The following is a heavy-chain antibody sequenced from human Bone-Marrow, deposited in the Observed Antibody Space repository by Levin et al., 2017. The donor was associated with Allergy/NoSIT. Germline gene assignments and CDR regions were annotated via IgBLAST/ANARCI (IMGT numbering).Heavy chain of an antibody. J-gene: IGHJ4*02. CDR3: ARASSTRLYYYFDF. CDR1: GGTFSNYA. CDR2: IIPIFGTT. Sequence: GGSLRLSCKASGGTFSNYAITWVRQAPGHGLEWMGGIIPIFGTTNYAQKFQGRVTITADESMRTTYLELSSLRSDDTALYYCARASSTRLYYYFDFWGQGTLVAVSS. V-gene: IGHV1-69*01. D-gene: IGHD2-2*01.